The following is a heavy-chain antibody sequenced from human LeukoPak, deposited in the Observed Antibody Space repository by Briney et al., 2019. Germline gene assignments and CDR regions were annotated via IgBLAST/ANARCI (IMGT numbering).Heavy chain of an antibody. CDR3: ATPVIVGTTTDF. J-gene: IGHJ4*02. CDR1: GFSFSSYW. Sequence: GGSLRLSCAASGFSFSSYWMSWVRQAPGKGLEWVANIKQDGSEKNYVDSVRGRFTISRDNAKNSLFLQMNSLRAEDTAVYYCATPVIVGTTTDFWGQGTLVTVSS. V-gene: IGHV3-7*01. CDR2: IKQDGSEK. D-gene: IGHD1-26*01.